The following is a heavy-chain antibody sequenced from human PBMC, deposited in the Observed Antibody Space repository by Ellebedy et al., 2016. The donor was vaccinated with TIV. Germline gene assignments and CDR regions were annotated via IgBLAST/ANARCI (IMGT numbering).Heavy chain of an antibody. CDR1: GFTFSSYS. D-gene: IGHD6-6*01. CDR2: ISSSSTYI. Sequence: GESLKISCAVSGFTFSSYSLNWVRQAPGKGLQWVSSISSSSTYISYADSVKGRFTISRDNAKNSLFLQMNGLRGEDTAVYYCASLEPARRDYWGQGTLVTVSS. V-gene: IGHV3-21*01. J-gene: IGHJ4*02. CDR3: ASLEPARRDY.